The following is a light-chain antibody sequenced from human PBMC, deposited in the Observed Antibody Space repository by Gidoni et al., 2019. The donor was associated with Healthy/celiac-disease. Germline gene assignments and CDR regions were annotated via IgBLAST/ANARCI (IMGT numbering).Light chain of an antibody. Sequence: ELTQPPSVSVSPGQTARITCSGDALPKQYAYWYQQKPGQAPVLVIYKDSERPSGIPERFSGSSSGTTVTLTISGVQAEDEADYYCQSADIGDVVFGGGTQLPVL. CDR1: ALPKQY. V-gene: IGLV3-25*03. CDR2: KDS. CDR3: QSADIGDVV. J-gene: IGLJ2*01.